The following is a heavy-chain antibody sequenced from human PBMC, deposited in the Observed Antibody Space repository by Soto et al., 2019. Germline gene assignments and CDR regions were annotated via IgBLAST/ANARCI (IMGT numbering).Heavy chain of an antibody. D-gene: IGHD4-17*01. CDR2: IYYSGST. CDR3: ARRDASGDYEGED. V-gene: IGHV4-31*03. CDR1: GGSISSGGYY. Sequence: VQLQESGPGLVKPSQTLSLTCTVSGGSISSGGYYWSWIRQHPGKGLEWIGYIYYSGSTYYNPSPKSRATLSVDTSKNQFSLKLSSVTAADTAVYDWARRDASGDYEGEDWGEGTLVTVSS. J-gene: IGHJ4*02.